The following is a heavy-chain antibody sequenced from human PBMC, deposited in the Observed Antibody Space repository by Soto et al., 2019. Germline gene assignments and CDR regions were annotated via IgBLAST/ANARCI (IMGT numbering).Heavy chain of an antibody. CDR3: ARQGFGPLHGLVDV. CDR2: VHHSWGS. J-gene: IGHJ6*02. Sequence: QVQLQESGPGLVKPSETMSLSCTVSGGSISSYYWSWFRQSPGKRMEWIGYVHHSWGSSYNPSLPSRVAISLDTSKSQFSLKVTSVTAPDTAVYYCARQGFGPLHGLVDVWGQGTTVTVSS. CDR1: GGSISSYY. D-gene: IGHD3-10*01. V-gene: IGHV4-59*08.